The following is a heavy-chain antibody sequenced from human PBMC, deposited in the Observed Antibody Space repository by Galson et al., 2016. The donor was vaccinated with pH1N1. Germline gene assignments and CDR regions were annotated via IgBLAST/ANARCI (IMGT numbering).Heavy chain of an antibody. Sequence: QSGAEVKKPGKSLKISCKGSGYSFTNYWIGWVRQMPGKGLEWMGIIYPSDSDTRYSPSFQGQVTIPADKSISTAYLQWSSLKAADTASYYCARGSGSPDSYYYYGMDVWGQGTTVTVSS. CDR1: GYSFTNYW. V-gene: IGHV5-51*01. J-gene: IGHJ6*02. CDR3: ARGSGSPDSYYYYGMDV. D-gene: IGHD3-10*01. CDR2: IYPSDSDT.